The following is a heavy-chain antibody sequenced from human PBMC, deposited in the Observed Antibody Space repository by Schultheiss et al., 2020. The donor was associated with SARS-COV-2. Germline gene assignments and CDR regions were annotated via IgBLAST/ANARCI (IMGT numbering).Heavy chain of an antibody. J-gene: IGHJ4*02. CDR1: GGTFSSYA. D-gene: IGHD3-10*01. V-gene: IGHV1-69*01. Sequence: GGSLRLSCKASGGTFSSYAISWVRQAPGQGLEWMGGIIPIFGTANYAQKFQGRVTITADESTSTAYMELSSLRSEDTAVYYCARGVATMVRGVIRLDYWGQGTLVTVSS. CDR3: ARGVATMVRGVIRLDY. CDR2: IIPIFGTA.